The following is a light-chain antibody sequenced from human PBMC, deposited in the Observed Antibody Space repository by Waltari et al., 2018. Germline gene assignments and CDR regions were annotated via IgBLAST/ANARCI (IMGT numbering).Light chain of an antibody. CDR2: KAS. CDR3: QHYISYPWT. CDR1: QTVDCW. Sequence: DIQITQSPSTLSASVGDRVIISCRASQTVDCWLAWYQQKPRQAPKLLIYKASSLESGVPSRVSGSGSGTEFTLTISSLQPDDFATYYCQHYISYPWTFGQGTKVEIK. J-gene: IGKJ1*01. V-gene: IGKV1-5*03.